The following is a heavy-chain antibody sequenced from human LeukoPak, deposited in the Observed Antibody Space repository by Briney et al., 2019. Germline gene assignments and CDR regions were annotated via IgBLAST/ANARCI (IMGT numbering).Heavy chain of an antibody. V-gene: IGHV3-7*01. CDR2: TKPDGTAE. Sequence: PGGSLRLSCAASGFTFRNYWMGWVRQAPGKGLEWVANTKPDGTAEYYADSVKGRFTISRDNPKNTLYLQMNSLRAEDTAVYYCAKDLTAPLGYCSSTSCGSLDYWGQGTLVTVSS. D-gene: IGHD2-2*01. CDR1: GFTFRNYW. CDR3: AKDLTAPLGYCSSTSCGSLDY. J-gene: IGHJ4*02.